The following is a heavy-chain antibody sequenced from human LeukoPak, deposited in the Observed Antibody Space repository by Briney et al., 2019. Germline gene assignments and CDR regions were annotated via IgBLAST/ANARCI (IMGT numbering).Heavy chain of an antibody. J-gene: IGHJ4*02. CDR1: GYTFTSYY. CDR3: ARDEFIRRYFDY. D-gene: IGHD3-10*01. Sequence: GASVKVSCTASGYTFTSYYMHWVRQAPGQGLEWMGIINPSGGSTSYAQKFQGRVTMTRDTSTSTVYRELSSLRSEDTAVYYCARDEFIRRYFDYWGQGTLVTVSS. V-gene: IGHV1-46*01. CDR2: INPSGGST.